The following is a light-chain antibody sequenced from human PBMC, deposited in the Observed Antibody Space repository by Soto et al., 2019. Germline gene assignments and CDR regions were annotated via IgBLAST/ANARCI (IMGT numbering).Light chain of an antibody. J-gene: IGLJ2*01. Sequence: QSVLTQPASVSGSPGQSITLSCTGTSSDLGSYNLVSWYQQHPGKAPKLMIYEGSKRPSGVSNRFSGSRSGNTASLTISGLQAEHEGDYYCCSYVGSRTVVFGGGTKLTVL. CDR3: CSYVGSRTVV. V-gene: IGLV2-23*01. CDR2: EGS. CDR1: SSDLGSYNL.